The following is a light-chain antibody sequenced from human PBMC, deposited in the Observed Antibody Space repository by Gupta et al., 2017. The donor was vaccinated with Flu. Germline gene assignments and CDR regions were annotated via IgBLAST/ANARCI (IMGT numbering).Light chain of an antibody. CDR1: SGHSSYA. CDR3: QTWGTGIRV. Sequence: SGHSSYAIAWHQQQPEKGPRYLMKVNSDGSHSKGDGIPDRFSGSSSGAERYLTISSLQSEDEADYYCQTWGTGIRVFGGGTKLTVL. V-gene: IGLV4-69*01. CDR2: VNSDGSH. J-gene: IGLJ3*02.